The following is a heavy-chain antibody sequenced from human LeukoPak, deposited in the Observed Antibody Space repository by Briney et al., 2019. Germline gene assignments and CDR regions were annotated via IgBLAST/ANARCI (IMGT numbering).Heavy chain of an antibody. CDR1: GFSFSSCA. J-gene: IGHJ4*02. CDR3: ARDSTAHSIGGYFDY. CDR2: ISGGADST. D-gene: IGHD6-25*01. V-gene: IGHV3-23*01. Sequence: RTGGSLRLSCAASGFSFSSCAVGWVRQAPGKGPDWVSSISGGADSTYYADSVKGRFTISRDNSKNTLYLQMNSLRAEDTAVYYCARDSTAHSIGGYFDYWGQGTLVTVSS.